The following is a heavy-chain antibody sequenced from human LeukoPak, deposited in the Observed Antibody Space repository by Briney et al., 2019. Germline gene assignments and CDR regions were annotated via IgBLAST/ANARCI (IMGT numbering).Heavy chain of an antibody. CDR1: GFTSSSYS. CDR2: ISSSSSYI. CDR3: AREEGDFWSGYYRPLLYWYYMDV. D-gene: IGHD3-3*01. V-gene: IGHV3-21*01. Sequence: PGGSLRLSCAASGFTSSSYSMNWVRQAPGKGLEWVSSISSSSSYIYYADSVKGRFTISRDNAKNSLYLQMNSLRAEDTAVYYCAREEGDFWSGYYRPLLYWYYMDVWGKGTTVTVSS. J-gene: IGHJ6*03.